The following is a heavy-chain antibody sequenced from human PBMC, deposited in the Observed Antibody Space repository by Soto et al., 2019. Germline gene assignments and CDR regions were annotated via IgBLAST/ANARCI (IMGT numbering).Heavy chain of an antibody. CDR1: GGSFSGYY. V-gene: IGHV4-34*01. J-gene: IGHJ4*02. CDR2: INHSGST. D-gene: IGHD2-8*02. CDR3: ARDKITGLFDY. Sequence: QVQLQQWGAGLLKPSETLSLTCAVYGGSFSGYYWTWIRQPPGTGLEWIGEINHSGSTNYNPSLKSRVTIDTSKNQFSLKLTSVIAADTAVYYCARDKITGLFDYWGQGTLVTVSS.